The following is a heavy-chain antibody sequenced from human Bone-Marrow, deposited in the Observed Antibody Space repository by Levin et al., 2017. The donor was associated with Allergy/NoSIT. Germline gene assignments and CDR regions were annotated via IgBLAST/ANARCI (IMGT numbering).Heavy chain of an antibody. CDR2: ISWNSGSI. D-gene: IGHD2-15*01. Sequence: SCAASGFTFDDYAMHWVRQAPGKGLEWVSGISWNSGSIGYADSVKGRFTISRDNAKNSLYLQMNSLRAEDTALYYCAKMDGYCSGGSCHEYFQHWGQGTLVTVSS. CDR1: GFTFDDYA. CDR3: AKMDGYCSGGSCHEYFQH. V-gene: IGHV3-9*01. J-gene: IGHJ1*01.